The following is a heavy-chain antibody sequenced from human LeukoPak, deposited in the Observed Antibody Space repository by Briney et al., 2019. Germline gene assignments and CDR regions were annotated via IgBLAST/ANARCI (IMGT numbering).Heavy chain of an antibody. J-gene: IGHJ4*02. CDR3: AKAESMVRGVIDHFDY. CDR1: GFTFSSYG. CDR2: ISGSGGST. Sequence: GGSLRLSCAASGFTFSSYGMSWVRQAPGKGLEWVSAISGSGGSTYYADSVKGRFTISRDNSKNTLYLQMNSLRAEDTAVYYCAKAESMVRGVIDHFDYWGQGTLVTVSS. D-gene: IGHD3-10*01. V-gene: IGHV3-23*01.